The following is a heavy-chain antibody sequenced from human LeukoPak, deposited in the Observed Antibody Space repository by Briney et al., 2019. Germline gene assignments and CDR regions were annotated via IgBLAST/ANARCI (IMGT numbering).Heavy chain of an antibody. CDR1: GFTFSNAW. J-gene: IGHJ6*02. CDR2: IKSKTDGGTT. CDR3: AKVGRLVRFLEWLSADYGMDV. Sequence: GGSLRLSCAASGFTFSNAWMSWVRQAPGKGLEWVGRIKSKTDGGTTDYAAPVKGRFTISRDDSKNTLYLQMNSLRAEDTAVYYCAKVGRLVRFLEWLSADYGMDVWGQGTTVTVSS. D-gene: IGHD3-3*01. V-gene: IGHV3-15*01.